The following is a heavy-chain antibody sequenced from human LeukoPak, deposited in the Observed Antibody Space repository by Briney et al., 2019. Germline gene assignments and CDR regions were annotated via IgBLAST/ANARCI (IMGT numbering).Heavy chain of an antibody. CDR2: IYYSGST. CDR3: ARLTDCSSTSCYYYYYGMDV. V-gene: IGHV4-39*01. CDR1: GVSISSSSYY. J-gene: IGHJ6*02. D-gene: IGHD2-2*01. Sequence: SETLSLTCTVSGVSISSSSYYWGWLRQPPGKGLEWIGSIYYSGSTYYNPSLKSRVTISVDTSKNQFSLKLSSVTAADTAVYYCARLTDCSSTSCYYYYYGMDVWGQGTTVTVSS.